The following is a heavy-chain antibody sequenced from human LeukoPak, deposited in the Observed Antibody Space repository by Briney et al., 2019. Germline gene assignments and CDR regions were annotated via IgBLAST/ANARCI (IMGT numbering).Heavy chain of an antibody. CDR1: GFTISSYS. Sequence: GGSLRLSCAASGFTISSYSMNWVRQAPGKGLEWVSSISSSSSYIYYADSVKGRFTISRDNAKNSLYLQMNSLRAEDTAVYYCARDSCSSTSCYFDYWGQGTLVTVSS. CDR2: ISSSSSYI. CDR3: ARDSCSSTSCYFDY. V-gene: IGHV3-21*01. D-gene: IGHD2-2*01. J-gene: IGHJ4*02.